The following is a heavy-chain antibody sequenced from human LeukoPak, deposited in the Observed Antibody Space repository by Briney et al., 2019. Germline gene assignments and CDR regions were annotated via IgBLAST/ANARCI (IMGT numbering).Heavy chain of an antibody. Sequence: PGGSLRLSCAASGFTFSDHYMSWIRQAPGKRLEWASYISSGGTSIYYADSVKGRFAISRDNAKSSLYLQLNSLRADDTAVYLCARGASGSYYSEYYFDLWGQGTLVTVSS. CDR2: ISSGGTSI. J-gene: IGHJ4*02. D-gene: IGHD3-10*01. CDR3: ARGASGSYYSEYYFDL. CDR1: GFTFSDHY. V-gene: IGHV3-11*01.